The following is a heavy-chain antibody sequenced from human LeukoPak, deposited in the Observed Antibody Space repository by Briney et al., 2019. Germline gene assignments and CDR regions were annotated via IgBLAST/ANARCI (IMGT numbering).Heavy chain of an antibody. Sequence: GGSLRLSCAASGFTVSNNYMTWVRQAPGKGLEWVSLIYSAGSTYYADSVKGRFTISRDNSKNTVYLQMNSLKAEDTAVYYCARNIPVTRWGYWGQGTLVTVSS. V-gene: IGHV3-66*01. J-gene: IGHJ4*02. CDR2: IYSAGST. CDR1: GFTVSNNY. D-gene: IGHD2-21*01. CDR3: ARNIPVTRWGY.